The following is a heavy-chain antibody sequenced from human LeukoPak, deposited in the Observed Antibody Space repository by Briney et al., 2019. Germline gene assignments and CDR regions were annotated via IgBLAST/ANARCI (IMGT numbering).Heavy chain of an antibody. J-gene: IGHJ3*02. CDR1: GGSISSYY. V-gene: IGHV4-4*07. Sequence: PSETLSLTCTVSGGSISSYYWNWIRQPAGKGLEWIGRIYSSGSTNYNPSLKSRVTISVDTSKNQFSLKLSSVTAADTAVYYCARTMVRGVDAFDIWGQGTMVTVSS. CDR2: IYSSGST. CDR3: ARTMVRGVDAFDI. D-gene: IGHD3-10*01.